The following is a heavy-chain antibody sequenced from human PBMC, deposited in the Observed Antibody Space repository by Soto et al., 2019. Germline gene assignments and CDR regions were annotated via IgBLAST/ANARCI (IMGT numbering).Heavy chain of an antibody. D-gene: IGHD2-15*01. CDR2: IYHSGST. CDR3: ASGQVVAAPH. Sequence: QLQLQESGSGLVKPSQTLSLTCAVSGGSISSGGYSWSWIRQPPGKGLEWIGYIYHSGSTYYNPALXGXAXIXXDRSKSQFSLRLSSVTAADTAVYYCASGQVVAAPHWGQGTLVTVSS. J-gene: IGHJ4*02. CDR1: GGSISSGGYS. V-gene: IGHV4-30-2*01.